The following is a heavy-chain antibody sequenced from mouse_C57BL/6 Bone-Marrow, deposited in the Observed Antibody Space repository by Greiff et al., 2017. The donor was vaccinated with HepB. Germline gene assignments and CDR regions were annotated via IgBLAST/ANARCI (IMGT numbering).Heavy chain of an antibody. CDR2: IDPSDSYT. CDR1: GYTFTSYW. CDR3: ERGGLTGTLYWYFDV. Sequence: QVQLQQPGAELVMPGASVKLSCKASGYTFTSYWMHWVKQRPGQGLEWIGEIDPSDSYTNYNQKFKGKSTLTVDKSSSTAYMQLSSLTYEDSAVYYCERGGLTGTLYWYFDVWGKGTTVTVSS. J-gene: IGHJ1*03. D-gene: IGHD4-1*01. V-gene: IGHV1-69*01.